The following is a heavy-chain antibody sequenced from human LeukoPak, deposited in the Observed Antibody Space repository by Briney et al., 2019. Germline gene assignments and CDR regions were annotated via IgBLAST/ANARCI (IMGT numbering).Heavy chain of an antibody. CDR1: AYRFSDYY. CDR3: ARGWRINSSGGFVDP. V-gene: IGHV1-2*02. D-gene: IGHD6-6*01. CDR2: ISPNSGGT. J-gene: IGHJ5*02. Sequence: GASVKVSCMASAYRFSDYYLHWVRRAPGQGLQWMGWISPNSGGTNYAQKFQGRVTMTRDTSISTVYMELNRLTSDDTAVYYCARGWRINSSGGFVDPWGQGTLVTVSS.